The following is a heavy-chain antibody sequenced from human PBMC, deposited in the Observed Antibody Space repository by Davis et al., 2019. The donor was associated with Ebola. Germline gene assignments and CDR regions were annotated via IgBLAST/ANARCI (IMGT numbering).Heavy chain of an antibody. Sequence: GESLKISCKGSGYSFTSYWIGWVRQMPGKGLEWMGIIYPGDSDTRYSPSFQGQVTISADKSISTAYLQWSSLKASDTAMYYCARGQYIWGSYRSFDYWGQGTLVTVSS. J-gene: IGHJ4*02. CDR1: GYSFTSYW. D-gene: IGHD3-16*02. CDR3: ARGQYIWGSYRSFDY. V-gene: IGHV5-51*01. CDR2: IYPGDSDT.